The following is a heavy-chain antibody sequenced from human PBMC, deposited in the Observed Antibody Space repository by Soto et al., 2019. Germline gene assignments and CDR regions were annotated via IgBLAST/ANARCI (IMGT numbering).Heavy chain of an antibody. D-gene: IGHD6-13*01. Sequence: SETLSLTCTVSGGSISSSSYYWGWIRQPPGKGLEWIGSIYYSGSTYYNPSLKSRVTISVDTSKNQFSLKLSSVTAADTAVYYYSRQYCSSWCSYYYYAYMDVWGKGTTVTVSS. CDR2: IYYSGST. CDR1: GGSISSSSYY. CDR3: SRQYCSSWCSYYYYAYMDV. J-gene: IGHJ6*03. V-gene: IGHV4-39*01.